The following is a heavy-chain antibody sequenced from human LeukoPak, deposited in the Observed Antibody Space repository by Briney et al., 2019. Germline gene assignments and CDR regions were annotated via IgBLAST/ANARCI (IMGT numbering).Heavy chain of an antibody. D-gene: IGHD3-22*01. Sequence: KPSETLSLTCTVSGGSISSYYWNWIRQPPGKGLEWIGEINHSGSTNYIPSLKSRVTISVDTSKNQFSLKLSSVTAADTAVYYCARGRDYDSSGYYYVGRGEWFDPWGQGTLVTVSS. V-gene: IGHV4-34*01. J-gene: IGHJ5*02. CDR1: GGSISSYY. CDR3: ARGRDYDSSGYYYVGRGEWFDP. CDR2: INHSGST.